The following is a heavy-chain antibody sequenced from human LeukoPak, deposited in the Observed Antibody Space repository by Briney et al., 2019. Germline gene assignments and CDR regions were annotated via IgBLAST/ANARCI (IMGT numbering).Heavy chain of an antibody. CDR3: ARGGPDPTGWLLAY. Sequence: ASVKVSCKASGYTFSNYAIHWVRQAPGQRLEWMAWVSGGNEKSGSSPRFQGRVTITTDTSASAAHMELSRLISEDTAVYYCARGGPDPTGWLLAYWGQGIPVTVSS. V-gene: IGHV1-3*01. CDR2: VSGGNEKS. J-gene: IGHJ4*02. D-gene: IGHD6-19*01. CDR1: GYTFSNYA.